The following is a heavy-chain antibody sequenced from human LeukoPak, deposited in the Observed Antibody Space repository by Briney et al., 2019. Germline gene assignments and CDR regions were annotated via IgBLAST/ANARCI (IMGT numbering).Heavy chain of an antibody. CDR2: ISWNSGSI. V-gene: IGHV3-9*01. J-gene: IGHJ4*02. CDR1: GFTFDDYA. Sequence: PGRSLRLSCAASGFTFDDYAMHWVRQAPGKGLEWVSGISWNSGSIGYADSVKGRFTISRDNAKNSLYLQMNSLRAEGTALYYCAKGMPGSSSFDYWGQGTLVTVSS. CDR3: AKGMPGSSSFDY. D-gene: IGHD3-10*01.